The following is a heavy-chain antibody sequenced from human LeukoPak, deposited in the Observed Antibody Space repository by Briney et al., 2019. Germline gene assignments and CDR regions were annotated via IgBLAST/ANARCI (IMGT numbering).Heavy chain of an antibody. CDR1: GFNFGTYS. D-gene: IGHD2-8*01. CDR3: AREMAV. J-gene: IGHJ4*02. V-gene: IGHV3-33*01. Sequence: GGSLRLSCAASGFNFGTYSMHWARQAPGKGLEWVAVIWYDGSNEDYVDSVKGRFTISRGNSKNTLYLQMNSLRAEDTAVYYCAREMAVWGQGALVTVSS. CDR2: IWYDGSNE.